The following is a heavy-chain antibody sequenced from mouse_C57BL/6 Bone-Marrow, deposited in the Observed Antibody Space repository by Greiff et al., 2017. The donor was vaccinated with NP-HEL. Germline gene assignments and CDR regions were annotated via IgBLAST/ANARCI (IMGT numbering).Heavy chain of an antibody. D-gene: IGHD1-1*01. Sequence: VQLQQSGPELVKPVASVKISCKASCSAFRISFINWVKQRPGPGLELIGRIYPGDGDTNYNGKFKGKATLTADKSSSTAYMQLSSLTSEDSAVYFCARRVLRYWGQGTLVTVSA. J-gene: IGHJ3*01. CDR1: CSAFRISF. CDR2: IYPGDGDT. V-gene: IGHV1-82*01. CDR3: ARRVLRY.